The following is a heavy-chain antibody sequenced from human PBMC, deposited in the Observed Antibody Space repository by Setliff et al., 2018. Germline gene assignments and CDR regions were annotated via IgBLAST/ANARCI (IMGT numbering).Heavy chain of an antibody. CDR1: GYTFNTYD. Sequence: ASVKVSCKASGYTFNTYDINWVRQATGQGLEWMGWMNPNSGNTGYAQKFRGRVTMTRNTSISTAYMELSSLRSEDTAVYYCARDQDFWSGYYRASHYMDVWGKGTTVTVSS. D-gene: IGHD3-3*01. CDR2: MNPNSGNT. J-gene: IGHJ6*03. V-gene: IGHV1-8*01. CDR3: ARDQDFWSGYYRASHYMDV.